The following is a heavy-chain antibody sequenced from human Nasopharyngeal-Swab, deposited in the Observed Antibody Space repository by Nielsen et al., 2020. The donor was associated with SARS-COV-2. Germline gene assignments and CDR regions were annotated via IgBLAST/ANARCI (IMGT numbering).Heavy chain of an antibody. CDR3: ARVPKLPNLNYYYYYMDV. J-gene: IGHJ6*03. CDR2: IYYSGST. CDR1: GGSISSGDYY. D-gene: IGHD1-7*01. Sequence: SETLSLTCTVSGGSISSGDYYWSWIRQPPGKGLEWIGYIYYSGSTYYNPSLKSRVTISVDTSKDQFSLKQSSVTAADTAVYYCARVPKLPNLNYYYYYMDVWGKGTTVTVSS. V-gene: IGHV4-30-4*08.